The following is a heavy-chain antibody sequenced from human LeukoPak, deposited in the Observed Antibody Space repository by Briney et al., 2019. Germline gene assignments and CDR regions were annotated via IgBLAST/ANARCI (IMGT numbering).Heavy chain of an antibody. CDR2: VSWNRGTI. Sequence: GRSLRLSCAASGFTFDDYAMHWVRQAPGKGLEWVSGVSWNRGTIGYADSVKGRFTISRDNAKNSLYLQMNSLRAEDTALYSCAKAVGFSGSREYYFDYWGLGTLVTVSS. CDR3: AKAVGFSGSREYYFDY. CDR1: GFTFDDYA. D-gene: IGHD1-26*01. J-gene: IGHJ4*02. V-gene: IGHV3-9*01.